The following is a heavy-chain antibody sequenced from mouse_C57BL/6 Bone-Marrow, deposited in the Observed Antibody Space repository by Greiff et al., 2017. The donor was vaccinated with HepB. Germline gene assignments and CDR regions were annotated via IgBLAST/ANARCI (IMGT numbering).Heavy chain of an antibody. D-gene: IGHD2-4*01. V-gene: IGHV6-6*01. CDR3: TRDDYGDYYYAMDY. Sequence: EVKLEESGGGLVQPGGSMKLSCAASGFTFSDAWMDWVRQSPEKGLEWVAEIRNKANNHATYYAESVKGRFNISRDDSKSSVYLQMNSLRAEDTGIYYCTRDDYGDYYYAMDYWGQGTSVTVSS. J-gene: IGHJ4*01. CDR2: IRNKANNHAT. CDR1: GFTFSDAW.